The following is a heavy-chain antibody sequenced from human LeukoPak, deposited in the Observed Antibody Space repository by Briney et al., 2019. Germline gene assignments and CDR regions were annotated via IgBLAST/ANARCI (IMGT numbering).Heavy chain of an antibody. V-gene: IGHV3-23*01. CDR1: GFTFSSYA. J-gene: IGHJ4*02. Sequence: PGGSLRLSCAASGFTFSSYAMSWVRQAPGKGLEWVSAISGSGGSTYYADSVKGRFTISRDNSKNTLYLQMNSLRAEDTAVYYCVPSWDIVATNVLDYWGQGTLVTVSS. CDR2: ISGSGGST. CDR3: VPSWDIVATNVLDY. D-gene: IGHD5-12*01.